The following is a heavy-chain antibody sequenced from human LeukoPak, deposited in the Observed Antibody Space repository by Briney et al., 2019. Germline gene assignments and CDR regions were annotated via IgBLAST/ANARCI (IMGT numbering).Heavy chain of an antibody. CDR1: GFTFSSYW. Sequence: GGSLRLSCAASGFTFSSYWMHWVRQAPGKGLVWVSRINSDGSSTSYADSVKGRFTISRDNAKNTLYLQTNSLRAEDTAVYYCAREFPVSSSSRKFDYWGQGTLVTVSS. J-gene: IGHJ4*02. CDR2: INSDGSST. D-gene: IGHD6-6*01. V-gene: IGHV3-74*01. CDR3: AREFPVSSSSRKFDY.